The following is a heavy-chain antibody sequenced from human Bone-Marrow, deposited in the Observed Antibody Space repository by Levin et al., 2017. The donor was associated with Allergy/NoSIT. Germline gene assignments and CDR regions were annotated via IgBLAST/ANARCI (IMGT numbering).Heavy chain of an antibody. Sequence: TGGSLRLSCAASGLTFRSHRMNWVRQAPGKGLEWISYISEGGSTVYYADSVRGRFTISREDAKSSLSLQMSSLRGEDTAVYYCVADLKYWGRGTLVTVSS. D-gene: IGHD2-21*02. V-gene: IGHV3-48*03. J-gene: IGHJ4*02. CDR3: VADLKY. CDR1: GLTFRSHR. CDR2: ISEGGSTV.